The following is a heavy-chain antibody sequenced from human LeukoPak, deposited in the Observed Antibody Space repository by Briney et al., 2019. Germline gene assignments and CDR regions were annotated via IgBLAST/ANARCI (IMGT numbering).Heavy chain of an antibody. V-gene: IGHV3-23*01. Sequence: GGSLRLSCAASGFTFSSYAVSWVRQAPGKGLELVSAISGSGGSTYYADSVKGRFTISRDNSKNTLYLQMNSLRAEDTAVYYCAKDPYYYGSGSYPEFDPWGQGTLVTVSS. CDR2: ISGSGGST. J-gene: IGHJ5*02. CDR1: GFTFSSYA. CDR3: AKDPYYYGSGSYPEFDP. D-gene: IGHD3-10*01.